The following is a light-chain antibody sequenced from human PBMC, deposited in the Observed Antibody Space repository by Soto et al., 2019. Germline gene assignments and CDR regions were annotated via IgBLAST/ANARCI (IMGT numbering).Light chain of an antibody. Sequence: EIVLTQSPATLSVSQGERATLSCRASHSISNNLAWYQQKPGRAPRLLIYSASTRATGIPVRFSGSWSGKEFTLSISSLQSADFAVYYCQQYNGSPLTFGRGTKVE. CDR3: QQYNGSPLT. J-gene: IGKJ4*01. CDR1: HSISNN. V-gene: IGKV3-15*01. CDR2: SAS.